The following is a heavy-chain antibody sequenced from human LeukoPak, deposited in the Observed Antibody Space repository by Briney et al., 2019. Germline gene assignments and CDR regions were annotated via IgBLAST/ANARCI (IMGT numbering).Heavy chain of an antibody. CDR2: IYSSGTT. D-gene: IGHD3-22*01. V-gene: IGHV4-4*07. J-gene: IGHJ6*03. CDR3: ARHYESSGYWHYDYYMDV. CDR1: GGSLSSSS. Sequence: SETLSLTCTVSGGSLSSSSWNWLRQPAGKGLEWIGRIYSSGTTNYNPSLNSRITISVDTSKNQFSLRLTSVTAADTAIYYCARHYESSGYWHYDYYMDVWGKGTTVTVSS.